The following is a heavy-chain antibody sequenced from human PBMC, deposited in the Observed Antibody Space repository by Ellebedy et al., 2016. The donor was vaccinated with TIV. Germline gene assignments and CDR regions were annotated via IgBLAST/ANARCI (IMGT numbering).Heavy chain of an antibody. CDR3: ARGGSAAASGTVDY. D-gene: IGHD3-10*01. J-gene: IGHJ4*02. Sequence: AASVKVPCKASGYTFTSYGISWVRQAPGQGLEWMGWISPYSENTNYAQKLQGRVTMTTDTSASTAYLSLRSLRSDDTAVYYCARGGSAAASGTVDYWGQGTLVTVSS. V-gene: IGHV1-18*04. CDR1: GYTFTSYG. CDR2: ISPYSENT.